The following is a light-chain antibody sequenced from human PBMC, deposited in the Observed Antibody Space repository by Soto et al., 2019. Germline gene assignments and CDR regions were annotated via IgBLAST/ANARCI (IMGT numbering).Light chain of an antibody. V-gene: IGLV1-47*01. CDR3: AVWDDSLSGPV. J-gene: IGLJ3*02. CDR1: SSNIGNNY. CDR2: RNN. Sequence: QSVLTQPPSASGTPGQRVTISCSGSSSNIGNNYVYWYQQFPGTAPKLLIYRNNHRPSGVPDRFSGSKSGTSASLAISGLRSEDEAEYYCAVWDDSLSGPVFGGGTKLTVL.